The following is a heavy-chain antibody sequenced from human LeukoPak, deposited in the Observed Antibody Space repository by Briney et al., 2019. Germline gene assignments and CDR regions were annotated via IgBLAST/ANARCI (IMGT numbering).Heavy chain of an antibody. D-gene: IGHD3-22*01. J-gene: IGHJ4*02. CDR2: IKQDGSEK. CDR3: ARGFDSRFFNY. Sequence: GGSLRLSCTDSGFPFRNYWMTWVRQAPGKGLEWVANIKQDGSEKYYVDSVKGRFTISRDNAKNSLYLQMNSLRAEDTAVYYCARGFDSRFFNYWGQGTLVTVSS. V-gene: IGHV3-7*01. CDR1: GFPFRNYW.